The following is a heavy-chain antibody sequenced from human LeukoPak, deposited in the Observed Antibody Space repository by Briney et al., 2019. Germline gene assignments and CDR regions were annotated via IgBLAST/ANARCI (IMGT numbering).Heavy chain of an antibody. D-gene: IGHD5-12*01. J-gene: IGHJ3*02. CDR3: ARHSRSAYTGYENAFDI. Sequence: SETLSLTCTVSGDSISSSSYCWDWIRPPPGKGLEWIGNIYNSANTHYNPSLKTRITMSVDTSKNQFSLKLNSVTAADTGIYYCARHSRSAYTGYENAFDIWGRGTMVTVSS. V-gene: IGHV4-39*01. CDR1: GDSISSSSYC. CDR2: IYNSANT.